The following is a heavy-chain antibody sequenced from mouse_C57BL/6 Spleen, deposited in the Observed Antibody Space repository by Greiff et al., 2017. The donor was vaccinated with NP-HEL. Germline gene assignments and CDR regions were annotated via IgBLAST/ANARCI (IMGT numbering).Heavy chain of an antibody. CDR2: ISSGGDYI. D-gene: IGHD1-1*01. CDR1: GFTFSSYA. V-gene: IGHV5-9-1*02. Sequence: EVQRVESGEGLVKPGGSLKLSCAASGFTFSSYAMSWVRQTPEKRLEWVAYISSGGDYIYYADTVKGRFTISRDNARNTLYLQMSSLKSEDTAMYYCTRDRYYGSSYGYFDVWGTGTTVTVSS. J-gene: IGHJ1*03. CDR3: TRDRYYGSSYGYFDV.